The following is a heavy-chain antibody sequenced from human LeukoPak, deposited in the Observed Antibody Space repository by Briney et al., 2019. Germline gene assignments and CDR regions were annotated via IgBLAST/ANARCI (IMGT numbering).Heavy chain of an antibody. CDR1: GFTFSSYA. J-gene: IGHJ3*01. V-gene: IGHV3-23*01. Sequence: GGSLRLSCAASGFTFSSYAMSWVRQAPGKGLEWVSAISGSGGSTYYADSVKGRFTFSRDNSKNTLSLQMNSLRGDDTAVYYCARRRYDSSGFYPGAFDVWGQGTMVAVSS. D-gene: IGHD3-22*01. CDR3: ARRRYDSSGFYPGAFDV. CDR2: ISGSGGST.